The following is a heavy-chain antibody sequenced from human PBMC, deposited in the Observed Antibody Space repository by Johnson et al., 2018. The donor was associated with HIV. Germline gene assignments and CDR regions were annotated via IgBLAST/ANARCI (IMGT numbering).Heavy chain of an antibody. CDR3: ATHSGNCFSYAFDI. D-gene: IGHD1-26*01. CDR1: GFTFSSYG. V-gene: IGHV3-30*02. Sequence: QLVESGGGVVQPGGSLRLSCAASGFTFSSYGMHWVRQAPGKGLEWVAFIRYDGSNKYYADSVKGRFTISRDNSKNTLYLQMNSLRAEDTAVYYCATHSGNCFSYAFDIWGQGTMVTVSS. J-gene: IGHJ3*02. CDR2: IRYDGSNK.